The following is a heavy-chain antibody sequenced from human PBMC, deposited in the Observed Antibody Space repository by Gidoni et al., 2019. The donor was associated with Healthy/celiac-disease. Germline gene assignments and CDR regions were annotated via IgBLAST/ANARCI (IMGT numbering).Heavy chain of an antibody. CDR3: ARSRYRTNGVCYYYYYGMDV. CDR1: GGTFSSYA. V-gene: IGHV1-69*06. D-gene: IGHD2-8*01. CDR2: IIPIFGTA. Sequence: QVQLVQSGAAVQKPGSAGKVTCKASGGTFSSYAIRWVRQAPGQGLEWMGGIIPIFGTATYAQKFQGRVTITADKSTSTAYMELRSLRSEDTAVYYCARSRYRTNGVCYYYYYGMDVWGQGTTVTVSS. J-gene: IGHJ6*02.